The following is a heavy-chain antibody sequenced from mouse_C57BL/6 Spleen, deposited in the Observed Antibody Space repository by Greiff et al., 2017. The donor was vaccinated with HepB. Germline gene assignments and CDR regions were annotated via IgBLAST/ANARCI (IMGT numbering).Heavy chain of an antibody. V-gene: IGHV1-74*01. Sequence: QVQLQQPGAELVKPGASVKVSCKASGYTFTSYWMHWVKQRPGQGLEWIGRIHPSDSDTNYNQKFKGKATLTVDKSSSTAYMQLSSLTAEDSAVYDCAPHYYGSSYDYAMDYWGQGTSVTVSS. CDR2: IHPSDSDT. D-gene: IGHD1-1*01. CDR1: GYTFTSYW. CDR3: APHYYGSSYDYAMDY. J-gene: IGHJ4*01.